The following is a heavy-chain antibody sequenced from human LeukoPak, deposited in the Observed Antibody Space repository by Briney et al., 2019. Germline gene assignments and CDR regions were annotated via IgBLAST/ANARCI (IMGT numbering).Heavy chain of an antibody. V-gene: IGHV4-59*12. CDR1: GGSISSYY. J-gene: IGHJ4*02. D-gene: IGHD3-10*01. CDR2: IHYSGST. Sequence: SETLSLTCTVSGGSISSYYWSWIRQPPGKGLEWIGSIHYSGSTTYNPSLKSRVTISVDTSKNQFSLKLSSVTAADTAVYYCARDRFGRTGVRFDYWGQGTLVTVSS. CDR3: ARDRFGRTGVRFDY.